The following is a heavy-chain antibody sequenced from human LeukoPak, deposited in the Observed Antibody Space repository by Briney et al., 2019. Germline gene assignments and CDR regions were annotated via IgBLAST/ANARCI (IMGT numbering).Heavy chain of an antibody. Sequence: GGSLRLSCAASGFTFSSYAMSWVRQAPGKGLEWVSAISGSGGSTYYADSVKGRFTIPRDNSKNTLYLQMNSLRAEDTAVYYCAKLDYGDYTYYFDYWGQGTLVTVSS. D-gene: IGHD4-17*01. CDR1: GFTFSSYA. J-gene: IGHJ4*02. CDR3: AKLDYGDYTYYFDY. V-gene: IGHV3-23*01. CDR2: ISGSGGST.